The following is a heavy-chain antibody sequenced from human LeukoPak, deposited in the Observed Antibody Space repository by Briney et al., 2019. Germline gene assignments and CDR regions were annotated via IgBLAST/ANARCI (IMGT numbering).Heavy chain of an antibody. CDR3: ARTATMIVPYDAFDI. Sequence: TGRSLRLSCAASGFTFSRYWMHWVRQAPGKGLVWVSRLNSDGSSTTYADSVKGRFTISRDNAKNTLYLQMNSLRADDTAVYYCARTATMIVPYDAFDIWGQGTMVTVSS. CDR1: GFTFSRYW. D-gene: IGHD3-22*01. CDR2: LNSDGSST. V-gene: IGHV3-74*01. J-gene: IGHJ3*02.